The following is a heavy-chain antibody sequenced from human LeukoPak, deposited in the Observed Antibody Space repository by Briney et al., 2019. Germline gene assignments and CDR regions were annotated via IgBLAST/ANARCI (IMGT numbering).Heavy chain of an antibody. Sequence: ASVKVSCKASGYTFTSYGISWVRQAPGQGLEWMGVINPSGGSTSYAQKFQGRVTMTRDTSTSTVYMELSSLRSEDTAVYYCASTGYSSGFDYWGQGTLVTVSS. CDR3: ASTGYSSGFDY. J-gene: IGHJ4*02. D-gene: IGHD6-19*01. V-gene: IGHV1-46*01. CDR1: GYTFTSYG. CDR2: INPSGGST.